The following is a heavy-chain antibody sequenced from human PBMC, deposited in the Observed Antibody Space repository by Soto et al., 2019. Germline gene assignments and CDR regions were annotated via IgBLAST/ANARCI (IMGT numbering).Heavy chain of an antibody. D-gene: IGHD7-27*01. CDR2: ISTYNGNT. V-gene: IGHV1-18*04. CDR1: GYKFTTYG. J-gene: IGHJ6*02. CDR3: ARGLGTNGLDV. Sequence: QVPLLQSGAEVKNPGASVKVSCKASGYKFTTYGITWVRQAPGQGLEWLGGISTYNGNTDYAQNLQDRVTMTTETSTSTAYLEVRSLTSDDTAVYFCARGLGTNGLDVWGQGTTVTVSS.